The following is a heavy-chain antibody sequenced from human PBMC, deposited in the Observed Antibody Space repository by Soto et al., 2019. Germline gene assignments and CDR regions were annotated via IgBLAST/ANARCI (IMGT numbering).Heavy chain of an antibody. D-gene: IGHD6-13*01. V-gene: IGHV1-69*13. CDR2: IIPIFGTA. CDR1: GGTFSSYA. Sequence: SVKVSCKASGGTFSSYAISWVRQAPGQGLEWMGGIIPIFGTANYAQKFQGRVTITADESTSTAYMELSSLRSEDTAVYYCARGYSSSWYIEDYYYYYGMDVWGQGTTVTVSS. J-gene: IGHJ6*02. CDR3: ARGYSSSWYIEDYYYYYGMDV.